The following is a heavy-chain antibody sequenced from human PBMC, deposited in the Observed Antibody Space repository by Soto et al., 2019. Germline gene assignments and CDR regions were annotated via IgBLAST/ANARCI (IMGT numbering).Heavy chain of an antibody. CDR3: THSILVVPTTRNAFDL. V-gene: IGHV2-5*02. Sequence: QITLKESGPTLVKPTQTLTLTCTFSGVSLSTNGVSVGWIRQPPGKALEWLALIYWDDDKRYSTSLKSRLIITKDTSKNQVVLVMTNMDPLDTATYYCTHSILVVPTTRNAFDLWGQGTMVTVSS. J-gene: IGHJ3*01. CDR1: GVSLSTNGVS. CDR2: IYWDDDK. D-gene: IGHD2-2*01.